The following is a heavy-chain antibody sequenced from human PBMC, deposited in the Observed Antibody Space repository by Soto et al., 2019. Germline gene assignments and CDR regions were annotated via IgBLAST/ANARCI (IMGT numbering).Heavy chain of an antibody. V-gene: IGHV4-39*01. CDR3: ARQLGIVVVTAMYYFDY. D-gene: IGHD2-21*02. Sequence: SETLSLTCTVSGGSISSSIYYWGWIRQPPGKGLEWIGSIYYSGSTYYNPSLKSRVTISVDTSKNQFSLKLSSVTAADTAVYYCARQLGIVVVTAMYYFDYWGQGTLVTVSS. CDR2: IYYSGST. CDR1: GGSISSSIYY. J-gene: IGHJ4*02.